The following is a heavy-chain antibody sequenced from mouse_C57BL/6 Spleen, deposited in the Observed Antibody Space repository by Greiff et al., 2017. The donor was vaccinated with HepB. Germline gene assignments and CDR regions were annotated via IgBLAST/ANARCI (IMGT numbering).Heavy chain of an antibody. Sequence: QVQLKESGAELVKPGASVKISCKASGYAFSSYWMNWVKQRPGKGLEWIGQIYPGDGDTNYNGKFKGKATLTADKSSSTAYMQLSSLTSEDSAVYFCARWDYDGGDYWGQGTTLTVSS. D-gene: IGHD2-4*01. CDR1: GYAFSSYW. V-gene: IGHV1-80*01. J-gene: IGHJ2*01. CDR3: ARWDYDGGDY. CDR2: IYPGDGDT.